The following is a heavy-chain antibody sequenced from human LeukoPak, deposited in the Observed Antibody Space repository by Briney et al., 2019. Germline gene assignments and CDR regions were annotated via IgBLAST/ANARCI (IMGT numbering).Heavy chain of an antibody. Sequence: GGSLRLSCAASGFALSSHWMTWVRQVPGRGPEWVANVNRDGSETYYLDSVKGRFTISKDNAKNSLYLQMNSLRAEDTALYHCARNNGMDVRGQGTTVIVSS. J-gene: IGHJ6*02. V-gene: IGHV3-7*03. CDR1: GFALSSHW. CDR3: ARNNGMDV. D-gene: IGHD2/OR15-2a*01. CDR2: VNRDGSET.